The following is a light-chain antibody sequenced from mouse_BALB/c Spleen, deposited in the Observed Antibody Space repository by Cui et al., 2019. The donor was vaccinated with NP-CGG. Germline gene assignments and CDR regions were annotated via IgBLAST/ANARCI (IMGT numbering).Light chain of an antibody. CDR2: GTN. CDR1: TGAVTTSNY. V-gene: IGLV1*01. Sequence: QAVVTQESALTTSPGETVILPRRPSTGAVTTSNYANWVQEKPDHLFTGLIGGTNNRAPGVPARFSGSLIGDKAALTITGAQTEDEAIYFCALWYSNHWVFGGGTKLTVL. CDR3: ALWYSNHWV. J-gene: IGLJ1*01.